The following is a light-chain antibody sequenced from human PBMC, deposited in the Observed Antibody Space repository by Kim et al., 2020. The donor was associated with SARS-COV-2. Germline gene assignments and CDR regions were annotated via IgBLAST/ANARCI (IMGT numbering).Light chain of an antibody. CDR1: SSDVGGFNY. V-gene: IGLV2-14*03. J-gene: IGLJ1*01. Sequence: GQSITISCTGTSSDVGGFNYISWYQQHPGKAPKVMIFDVSQRPSGVSTRFSGSKSGHTASLTISGLQAEDEADYYCCSYTSSDTYVFGTGTKVTVL. CDR2: DVS. CDR3: CSYTSSDTYV.